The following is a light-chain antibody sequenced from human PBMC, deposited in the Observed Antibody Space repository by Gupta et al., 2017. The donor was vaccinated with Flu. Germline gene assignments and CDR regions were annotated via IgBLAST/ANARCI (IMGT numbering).Light chain of an antibody. J-gene: IGLJ2*01. CDR3: SSDTNTNTLGV. V-gene: IGLV2-14*01. CDR2: KVS. CDR1: SDVGGKKY. Sequence: SDVGGKKYGSWYQQHPGKAPKLVIFKVSNRPSGVSKRFSGSKSGNTASLTITGLQAEDEADYYCSSDTNTNTLGVFGGGTKLTVL.